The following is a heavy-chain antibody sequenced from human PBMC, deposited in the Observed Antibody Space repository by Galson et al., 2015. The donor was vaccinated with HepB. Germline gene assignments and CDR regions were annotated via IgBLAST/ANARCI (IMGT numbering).Heavy chain of an antibody. D-gene: IGHD5-24*01. Sequence: SLRLSCAASGFTFSSYAMHWVRQAPGKGLEWVAVISYDGSNKYYADSVKGRFTISRDNSKNTLYLQMNSLRAEDTAVYYCARNRDGYNYGYFDYWGQGTLVTVSS. CDR3: ARNRDGYNYGYFDY. J-gene: IGHJ4*02. CDR1: GFTFSSYA. CDR2: ISYDGSNK. V-gene: IGHV3-30*04.